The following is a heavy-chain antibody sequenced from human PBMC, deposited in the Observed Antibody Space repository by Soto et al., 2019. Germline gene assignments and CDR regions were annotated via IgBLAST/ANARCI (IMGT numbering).Heavy chain of an antibody. V-gene: IGHV4-39*01. CDR1: RASILSSSYY. Sequence: SETLSLTFTVLRASILSSSYYWGLNRQPPGKGLEWIGSIYYSGSTYYNPSLKSRVTISVDTSKNQFSLKLSSVTAADTAVYYCARRGKRYDSNPFYGMDVWGQGTTVS. CDR2: IYYSGST. CDR3: ARRGKRYDSNPFYGMDV. J-gene: IGHJ6*02. D-gene: IGHD3-22*01.